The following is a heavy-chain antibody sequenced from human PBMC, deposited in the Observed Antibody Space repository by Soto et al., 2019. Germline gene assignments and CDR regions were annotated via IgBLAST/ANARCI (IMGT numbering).Heavy chain of an antibody. D-gene: IGHD1-26*01. CDR1: GFTFSSYG. CDR3: ARDERAGATTVLDY. Sequence: QVQLVESGGGVVQPGRSLRLSCAASGFTFSSYGMHWVRQAPGKGLEWVAVIWYDGSNKYYADSVKGRFTISRDNSKNTLYLQMNSLRAEDTAVYYCARDERAGATTVLDYWGQGTLVTVSS. V-gene: IGHV3-33*01. CDR2: IWYDGSNK. J-gene: IGHJ4*02.